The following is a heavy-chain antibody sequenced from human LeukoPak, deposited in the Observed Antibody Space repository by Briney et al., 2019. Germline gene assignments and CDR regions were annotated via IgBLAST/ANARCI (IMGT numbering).Heavy chain of an antibody. CDR2: LSSIGVIT. V-gene: IGHV3-23*01. CDR1: GFTFSSYV. J-gene: IGHJ4*02. Sequence: PGGSLRLSCAASGFTFSSYVLSWVRQAPGKGLEWVSPLSSIGVITYYAHSVKSRFTISRDNSKNTLYLHMNSLRAEDTAVYYCTRRSGTYYHGFDYWGQGTLVTVSS. CDR3: TRRSGTYYHGFDY. D-gene: IGHD3-10*01.